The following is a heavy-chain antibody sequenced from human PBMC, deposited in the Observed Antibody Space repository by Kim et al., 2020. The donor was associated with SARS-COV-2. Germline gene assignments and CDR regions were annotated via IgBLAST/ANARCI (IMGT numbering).Heavy chain of an antibody. CDR3: TTKYDILTGYYPAFDY. D-gene: IGHD3-9*01. V-gene: IGHV3-15*01. J-gene: IGHJ4*02. Sequence: PVTGRFTISREDSKNTLYLQMHSLKTEETAVYYCTTKYDILTGYYPAFDYWGQGTLVTVSS.